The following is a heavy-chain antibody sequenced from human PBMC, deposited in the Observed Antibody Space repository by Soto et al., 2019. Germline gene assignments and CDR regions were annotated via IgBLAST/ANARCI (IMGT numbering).Heavy chain of an antibody. J-gene: IGHJ3*02. V-gene: IGHV3-21*01. D-gene: IGHD6-13*01. CDR1: GFTFSSYS. CDR3: ARPYSSSWSPDAFDI. Sequence: AGGSLRLSCAASGFTFSSYSMNWVRQAPGKGLEWVSSISSSSSYIYYADSVKGRFTISRDNAKNSLYLQMNSLRAEDTAVYYCARPYSSSWSPDAFDIWGQGTMVTVSS. CDR2: ISSSSSYI.